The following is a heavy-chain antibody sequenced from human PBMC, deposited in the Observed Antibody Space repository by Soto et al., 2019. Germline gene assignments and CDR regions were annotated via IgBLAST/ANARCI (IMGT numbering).Heavy chain of an antibody. CDR2: IYYSGST. V-gene: IGHV4-59*01. Sequence: SETLSLTCTVSGGSISSYYWSWIRQPPGKGLEWIGYIYYSGSTNYNPSLKSRVTISVDTSKNQFSLKLSSVTAADTVVYYCARTSGVPAAIANYYFDYWGQGTLVTVSS. CDR3: ARTSGVPAAIANYYFDY. CDR1: GGSISSYY. D-gene: IGHD2-2*01. J-gene: IGHJ4*02.